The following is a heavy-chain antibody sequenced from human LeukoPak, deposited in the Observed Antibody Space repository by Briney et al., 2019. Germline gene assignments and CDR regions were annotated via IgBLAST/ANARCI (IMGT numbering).Heavy chain of an antibody. Sequence: PGGSLRLSCAASGFTVSSNYMSWVRQAPGKGLEWVSAIYSGGSTYYADSVKGRFTISRDNSKNTLYLQMNSLRAEDTAVYYCATTVTTGNFDYWGQGTLVTVSS. D-gene: IGHD4-17*01. J-gene: IGHJ4*02. V-gene: IGHV3-66*01. CDR2: IYSGGST. CDR3: ATTVTTGNFDY. CDR1: GFTVSSNY.